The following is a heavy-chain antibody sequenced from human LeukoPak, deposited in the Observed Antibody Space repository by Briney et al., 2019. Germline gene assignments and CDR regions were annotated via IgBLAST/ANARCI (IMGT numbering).Heavy chain of an antibody. CDR3: AKDLRTKDYGGNSPLDY. Sequence: PGGSLRLSCAASGFTFSTYGIHWVRQAPGKGLEWVAVISYDGNEIHYADSVKGRFTISRDNSKNTVYLQMNSLRGEDTAVYFCAKDLRTKDYGGNSPLDYWGQGTLVTVSS. V-gene: IGHV3-30*18. D-gene: IGHD4-23*01. CDR1: GFTFSTYG. CDR2: ISYDGNEI. J-gene: IGHJ4*02.